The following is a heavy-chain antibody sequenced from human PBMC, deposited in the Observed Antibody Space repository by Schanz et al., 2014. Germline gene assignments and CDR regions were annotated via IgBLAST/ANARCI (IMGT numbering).Heavy chain of an antibody. V-gene: IGHV3-33*06. CDR3: AKSMYSTSWAFDF. D-gene: IGHD2-2*01. Sequence: QVQLVESGGGVVQPGRFLRLSCAASGFTFNRYGMHWVRQAPGKGLEWVAFIWYDGSNKYYADSVKGRFTISRDNSKNTLYVQMNSLRAEDTAVYYCAKSMYSTSWAFDFWGQGAQVTVSS. J-gene: IGHJ4*02. CDR2: IWYDGSNK. CDR1: GFTFNRYG.